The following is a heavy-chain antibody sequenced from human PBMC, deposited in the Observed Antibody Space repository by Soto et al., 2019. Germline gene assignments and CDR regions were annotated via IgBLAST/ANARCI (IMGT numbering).Heavy chain of an antibody. D-gene: IGHD3-10*01. CDR3: ARGVGDLLWKARPYYFDY. CDR2: IDWDDDK. V-gene: IGHV2-70*01. CDR1: GFSLSTSGMC. J-gene: IGHJ4*02. Sequence: GPTLVNPTQTLTLTCTFSGFSLSTSGMCVSWIRQPPGKALEWLALIDWDDDKYYSTSLKTRLTISKDTSKNQVVLTMTNMDPVDTATYYCARGVGDLLWKARPYYFDYWGQGTLITVSS.